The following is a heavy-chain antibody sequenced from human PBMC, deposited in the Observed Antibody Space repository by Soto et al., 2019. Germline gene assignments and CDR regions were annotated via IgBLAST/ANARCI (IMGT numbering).Heavy chain of an antibody. Sequence: PSETLSLTCTVSGVSISSSSYYWGWIRQPPGKGLECVGSIYYSGSTHYNPSLKSRVTISVDTSKNQFSLKLSSVTAADTAVYYCARVCGGDCHNGMDVWGQGTTVTVSS. V-gene: IGHV4-39*07. D-gene: IGHD2-21*02. CDR1: GVSISSSSYY. J-gene: IGHJ6*02. CDR3: ARVCGGDCHNGMDV. CDR2: IYYSGST.